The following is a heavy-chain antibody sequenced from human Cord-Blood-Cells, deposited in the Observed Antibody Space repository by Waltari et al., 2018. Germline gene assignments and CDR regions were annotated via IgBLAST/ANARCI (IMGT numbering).Heavy chain of an antibody. V-gene: IGHV4-38-2*02. J-gene: IGHJ3*02. CDR2: IYHSGST. Sequence: QVQLQESGPGLVKPSETLSLTCAVSGYSISSGYYWGWIRQPPGKGLEWIGSIYHSGSTYYIPSLKSRVTISVDTSKNQFSLKLSSVTAADTAVYYCARDRPLYSYYDFWSGYYDAFDIWGQGTMVTVSS. CDR3: ARDRPLYSYYDFWSGYYDAFDI. D-gene: IGHD3-3*01. CDR1: GYSISSGYY.